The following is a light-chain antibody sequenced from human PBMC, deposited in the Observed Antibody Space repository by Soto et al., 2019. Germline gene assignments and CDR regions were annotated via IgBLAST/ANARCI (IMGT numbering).Light chain of an antibody. V-gene: IGLV2-14*01. CDR2: EVS. CDR3: SSYTSSSTLAYV. Sequence: QSALTQPASVSASPGQSITISCTGTSSDVGAYNYVSWYQQHPGKAPKLMIYEVSNRPSGVSNRFSGSKSDSTTTLTLSGLQAEDEAEYYYSSYTSSSTLAYVFGTGTKLTVL. CDR1: SSDVGAYNY. J-gene: IGLJ1*01.